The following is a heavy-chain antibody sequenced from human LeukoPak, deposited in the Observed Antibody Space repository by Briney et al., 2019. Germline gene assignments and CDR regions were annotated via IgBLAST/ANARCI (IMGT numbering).Heavy chain of an antibody. V-gene: IGHV4-59*01. CDR3: AGNRDGYTPGAFDI. D-gene: IGHD5-24*01. CDR2: IYYSGST. J-gene: IGHJ3*02. Sequence: SETLSLTCTVSGGSISSYYWSWIRQPPGKGLEWIGYIYYSGSTNYNPSLKSRVTISVDTSKNQFSLKLSSVTAADTAVYYCAGNRDGYTPGAFDIWGQGTMVTVSS. CDR1: GGSISSYY.